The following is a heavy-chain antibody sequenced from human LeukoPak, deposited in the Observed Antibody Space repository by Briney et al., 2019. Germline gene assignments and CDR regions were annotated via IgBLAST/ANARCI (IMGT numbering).Heavy chain of an antibody. CDR3: ARDLYDYGDYVD. J-gene: IGHJ4*02. D-gene: IGHD4-17*01. CDR2: ISAYNGNT. CDR1: GHTFTSYG. Sequence: GASVKVSCKASGHTFTSYGISWVRQAPGQGLEWMGWISAYNGNTNYAQKLQGRITMTTDTSTSTAYMELRSLRSDDTAVYYCARDLYDYGDYVDWGQGTLVTVSS. V-gene: IGHV1-18*01.